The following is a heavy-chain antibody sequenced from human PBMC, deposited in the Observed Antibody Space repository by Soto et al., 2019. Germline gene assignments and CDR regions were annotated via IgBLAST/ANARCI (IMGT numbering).Heavy chain of an antibody. CDR3: AKNSGWFNT. J-gene: IGHJ5*02. Sequence: LSCAASGFPFSRTDMTCVRQAPGKGLDWVSTIDGSGGTTYYADSVKGRFTISRDNSMNTVYLQMNSLRADDTALYYCAKNSGWFNTWGQGALVNVSS. CDR2: IDGSGGTT. D-gene: IGHD3-10*01. CDR1: GFPFSRTD. V-gene: IGHV3-23*01.